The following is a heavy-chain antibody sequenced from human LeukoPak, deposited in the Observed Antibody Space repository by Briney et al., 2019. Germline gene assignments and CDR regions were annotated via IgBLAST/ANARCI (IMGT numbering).Heavy chain of an antibody. CDR2: INVSGGST. CDR3: ARDRPYYDFWSGYYGVSYYYYMDV. D-gene: IGHD3-3*01. CDR1: GFTFSSYA. J-gene: IGHJ6*03. V-gene: IGHV3-23*01. Sequence: GGSLRLSCAASGFTFSSYAMSWVRQAPGKGLEWVSGINVSGGSTFYADSVRGRFTISRDNSKNTLYLQMNSLRAEDTAVYYCARDRPYYDFWSGYYGVSYYYYMDVWGKGTTVTVSS.